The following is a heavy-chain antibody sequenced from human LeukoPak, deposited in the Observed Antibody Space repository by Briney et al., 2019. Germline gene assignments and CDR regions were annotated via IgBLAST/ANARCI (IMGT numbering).Heavy chain of an antibody. Sequence: GGSLRLSCAASGFTFSSYWMSWVRQAPGRGLEWVANIKQDGSEKYYVDSVKGRFTISRDNAKNSLYLQMNSLRAEDTAVYYCARDSSSWYRPSFLNNWFDPWGQGTLVAVSS. D-gene: IGHD6-13*01. CDR1: GFTFSSYW. V-gene: IGHV3-7*01. CDR3: ARDSSSWYRPSFLNNWFDP. CDR2: IKQDGSEK. J-gene: IGHJ5*02.